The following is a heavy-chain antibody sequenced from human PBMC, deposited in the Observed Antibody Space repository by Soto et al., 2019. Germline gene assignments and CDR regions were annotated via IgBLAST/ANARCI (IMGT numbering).Heavy chain of an antibody. J-gene: IGHJ4*02. CDR1: GASISSSSYL. CDR2: INYSGST. CDR3: ARIYYDSNELFDS. V-gene: IGHV4-39*01. D-gene: IGHD3-22*01. Sequence: QLQLQESGPGLVKPSETLSLTCTVSGASISSSSYLWAWIRQPPGKGLEWIGNINYSGSTYYNPTLKSRVTMSVHTSKNQFSLRLSSVTAADTALYYCARIYYDSNELFDSWGQGTLVTVSS.